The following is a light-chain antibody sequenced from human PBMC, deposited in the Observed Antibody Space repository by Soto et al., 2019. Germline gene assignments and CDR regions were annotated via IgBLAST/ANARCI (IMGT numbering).Light chain of an antibody. J-gene: IGKJ4*01. CDR1: QSVGRH. Sequence: EIVLTQPPATLSLSPGERATLSCRASQSVGRHLAWYQQKPGQAPRLLIYDASNRAPGVPARFSGSGSGTDFTLSISSLEPEDFAVYYCQQRNNWPPATFGGGTKVEIK. V-gene: IGKV3-11*01. CDR3: QQRNNWPPAT. CDR2: DAS.